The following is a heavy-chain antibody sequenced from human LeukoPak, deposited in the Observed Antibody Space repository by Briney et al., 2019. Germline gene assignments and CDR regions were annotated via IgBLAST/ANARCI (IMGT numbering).Heavy chain of an antibody. CDR2: INHSAST. CDR3: ARGSGGSYYPSWFDP. V-gene: IGHV4-34*01. D-gene: IGHD1-26*01. CDR1: GGSFSGYY. Sequence: PSETLSLTCAVYGGSFSGYYWSWIRQPPGKGLEWIGEINHSASTNYNPSLKSRVTISVDTSKNQFSLKLSSVTAADTAVYYCARGSGGSYYPSWFDPWGQGTLVTVSS. J-gene: IGHJ5*02.